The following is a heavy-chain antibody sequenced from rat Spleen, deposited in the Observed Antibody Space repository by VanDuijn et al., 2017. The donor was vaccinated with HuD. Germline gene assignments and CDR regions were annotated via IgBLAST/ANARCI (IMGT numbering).Heavy chain of an antibody. CDR2: ISFEGSGT. D-gene: IGHD1-4*01. J-gene: IGHJ3*01. CDR1: IFTLSNYY. Sequence: EVQMVESGGGLVKPGRSLKLSCAASIFTLSNYYMAWVRQAPKKGLEWVASISFEGSGTYYGDSVKGRFTISRDNAESTLYLQMNSLRSEDTATYYCTRPGSDWAFAYWGQGTLVTVSS. V-gene: IGHV5-22*01. CDR3: TRPGSDWAFAY.